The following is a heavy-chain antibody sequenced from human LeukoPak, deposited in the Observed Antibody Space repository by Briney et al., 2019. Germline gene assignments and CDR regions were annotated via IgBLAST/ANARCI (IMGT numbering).Heavy chain of an antibody. CDR3: ARGGPYYDCVWGSYRSATFDY. CDR1: GYTFTDYY. J-gene: IGHJ4*02. CDR2: INPNSGGT. V-gene: IGHV1-2*04. D-gene: IGHD3-16*02. Sequence: ASVKVSCKASGYTFTDYYMHWVRQAPGQGLEWMGWINPNSGGTKYAQKFQGWVTMTRDTSISTAYMELSRLRSDDTAVYYCARGGPYYDCVWGSYRSATFDYWGQGTLVTVSS.